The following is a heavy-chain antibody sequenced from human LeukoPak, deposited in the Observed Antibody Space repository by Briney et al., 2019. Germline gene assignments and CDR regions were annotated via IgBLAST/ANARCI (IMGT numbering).Heavy chain of an antibody. CDR2: ISSDANNE. J-gene: IGHJ4*02. Sequence: GGSLRLSYAASGFKFSSYEMHWVRQAPGKGLEWVAGISSDANNENYADSVKGRFSISRDNSNNSVYLQMNSLGPEETAVYYCARGFFFDNWGQGTPVTVSS. CDR1: GFKFSSYE. V-gene: IGHV3-30*03. CDR3: ARGFFFDN. D-gene: IGHD3-3*01.